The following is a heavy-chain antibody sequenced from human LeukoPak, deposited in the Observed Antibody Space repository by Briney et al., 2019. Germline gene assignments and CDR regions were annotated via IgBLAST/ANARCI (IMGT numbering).Heavy chain of an antibody. D-gene: IGHD2-2*03. Sequence: SVKVSCKASGGTFSSYAISWVRQAPGQGLEWMGGIIPIFGTANYAQKFQGRVTITADESTSTAYMELSSLRSEDTAVYYCVRDSPDGYCSSTSCLPSYGMDVWGQGTTVTVSS. J-gene: IGHJ6*02. CDR2: IIPIFGTA. CDR1: GGTFSSYA. V-gene: IGHV1-69*01. CDR3: VRDSPDGYCSSTSCLPSYGMDV.